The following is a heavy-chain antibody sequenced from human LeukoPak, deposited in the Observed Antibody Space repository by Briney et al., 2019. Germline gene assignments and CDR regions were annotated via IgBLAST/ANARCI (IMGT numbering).Heavy chain of an antibody. CDR2: VYYSGTT. V-gene: IGHV4-61*05. D-gene: IGHD5-24*01. CDR1: GGSISRTSYC. Sequence: SETLSLTCTVSGGSISRTSYCWGWIRQPPGKGLEWIGYVYYSGTTNYNPSLRSRVSISVDTSKNQFSLKLTSVTAADTAVYYCARGRGRDGDNLTSWGQGTLVTVSS. J-gene: IGHJ4*02. CDR3: ARGRGRDGDNLTS.